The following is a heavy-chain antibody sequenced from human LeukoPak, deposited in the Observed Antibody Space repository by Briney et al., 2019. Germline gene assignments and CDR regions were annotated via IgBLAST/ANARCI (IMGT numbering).Heavy chain of an antibody. D-gene: IGHD4-17*01. J-gene: IGHJ4*02. Sequence: SVTLSLTCSVSGGSMNGGLYYWAWIRQSPGKGLEWIGSAFNSGSTSYNPSLKSRVTISVDTSKNQFSLKLTSVTAADTAVYYCARNATTVNHVYKYFDYWGQGALVTVSS. CDR1: GGSMNGGLYY. CDR3: ARNATTVNHVYKYFDY. CDR2: AFNSGST. V-gene: IGHV4-39*01.